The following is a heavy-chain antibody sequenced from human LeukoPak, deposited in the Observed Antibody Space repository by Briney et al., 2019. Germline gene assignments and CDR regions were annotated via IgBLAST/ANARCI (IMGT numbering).Heavy chain of an antibody. V-gene: IGHV4-34*01. CDR2: IDHSGST. J-gene: IGHJ4*02. CDR3: ARHGVPRYSSGQFDY. Sequence: SETLSLTCAVYGGSFSGYYWSWIRQPPGKGLEWIGEIDHSGSTNYNPSLKSRVTISVDTSKNQFSLKLSSVTAADTAVYYCARHGVPRYSSGQFDYWGQGTLVTVSS. CDR1: GGSFSGYY. D-gene: IGHD6-19*01.